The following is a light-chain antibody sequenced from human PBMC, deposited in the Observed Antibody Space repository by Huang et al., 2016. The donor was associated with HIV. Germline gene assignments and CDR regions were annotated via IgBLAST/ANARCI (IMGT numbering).Light chain of an antibody. CDR1: QGIINY. CDR2: GAS. CDR3: QEYYSAPYT. V-gene: IGKV1-27*01. J-gene: IGKJ2*01. Sequence: DIQMTQSPFFLSTSIGDRVTITCRASQGIINYLALFQQNPGKVPKLLIYGASTLQSRVPSRFSVSGSGTDFTLTISSLQPEDVATYYCQEYYSAPYTFGQGTKLEIK.